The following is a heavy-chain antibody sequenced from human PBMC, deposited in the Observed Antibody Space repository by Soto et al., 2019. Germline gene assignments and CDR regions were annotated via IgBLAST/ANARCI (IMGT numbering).Heavy chain of an antibody. CDR2: ISYDGSNK. CDR1: GFTFSSYG. D-gene: IGHD3-22*01. J-gene: IGHJ4*02. CDR3: AKFGARFYYDSSGHYFDY. V-gene: IGHV3-30*18. Sequence: GGSLRLSCAASGFTFSSYGMHWVRQAPGKGLEWVAVISYDGSNKYYADSVKGRFTISRDNSKNTLYLQMNSLRAEDTAVYYCAKFGARFYYDSSGHYFDYWGQGTLVTVSS.